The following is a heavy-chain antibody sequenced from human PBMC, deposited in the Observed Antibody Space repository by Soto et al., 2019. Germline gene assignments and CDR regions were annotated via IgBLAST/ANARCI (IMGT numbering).Heavy chain of an antibody. Sequence: QVQLVQSGAEVKKPGASVKVSCKASGYTFTSYGISWVRQAPGQGLEWMGWISAYNGNTNYAQKLQGRVTMTTDTSTSTEYMEVRSMRSVDTAVYYCARDGEERQYCSAGSCFHRFWGQGTLVTVSS. CDR1: GYTFTSYG. D-gene: IGHD2-15*01. CDR3: ARDGEERQYCSAGSCFHRF. J-gene: IGHJ4*02. V-gene: IGHV1-18*01. CDR2: ISAYNGNT.